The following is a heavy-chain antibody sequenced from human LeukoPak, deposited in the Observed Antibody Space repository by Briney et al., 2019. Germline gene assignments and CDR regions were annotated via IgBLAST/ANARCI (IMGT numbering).Heavy chain of an antibody. CDR1: GYTFTGYY. D-gene: IGHD2-15*01. V-gene: IGHV1-2*02. CDR3: ARNHGSKYYFDY. J-gene: IGHJ4*02. Sequence: ASVKVSCKASGYTFTGYYMHWVRQAPGQGLEWMGWINPNSGGTNYAQKFQGRVTMTRDTSISTAYMELSRLRSDDTAVYYCARNHGSKYYFDYWGQGTLVTVSS. CDR2: INPNSGGT.